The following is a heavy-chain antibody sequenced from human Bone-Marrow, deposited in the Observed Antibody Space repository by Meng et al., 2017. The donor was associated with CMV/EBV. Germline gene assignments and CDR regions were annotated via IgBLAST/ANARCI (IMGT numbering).Heavy chain of an antibody. D-gene: IGHD2-15*01. J-gene: IGHJ4*02. CDR3: ARGAGWWEV. V-gene: IGHV4-59*01. CDR1: GDSMRTYY. CDR2: IYYSGTT. Sequence: GSLRLSCTVSGDSMRTYYWSWIRQPPGEGLEWIGYIYYSGTTNYNPSLKSRVTISADTSKNQFSLTLTSVAAADTAGYYCARGAGWWEVWGQGTRVTVSS.